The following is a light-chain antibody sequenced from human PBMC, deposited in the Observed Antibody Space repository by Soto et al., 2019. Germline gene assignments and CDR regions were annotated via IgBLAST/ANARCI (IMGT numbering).Light chain of an antibody. Sequence: LSLSPCTSSPHSLLVCHSDSNNYLALYQQKPGQAPRLLIYVASNRATGIPERFSGSGSGTDLILIISRLEAEDVAVYYCQQYRSSATFGQGTKVDIK. V-gene: IGKV3-20*01. CDR2: VAS. J-gene: IGKJ1*01. CDR3: QQYRSSAT. CDR1: HSDSNNY.